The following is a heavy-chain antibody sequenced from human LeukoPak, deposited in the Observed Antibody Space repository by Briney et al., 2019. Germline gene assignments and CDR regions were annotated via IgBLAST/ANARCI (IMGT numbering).Heavy chain of an antibody. CDR3: ARSLFRFLEWSYRSYYYYYMDV. D-gene: IGHD3-3*01. V-gene: IGHV1-69*06. CDR1: GGTFISYA. CDR2: IIPIFGTA. Sequence: ASVKVSCKASGGTFISYAIGWVRQAPGQGLEWMGGIIPIFGTANYAQKFQGRVTITADKSTSTAYMELSSLRSEDTAVYFCARSLFRFLEWSYRSYYYYYMDVWGKGTTVTVSS. J-gene: IGHJ6*03.